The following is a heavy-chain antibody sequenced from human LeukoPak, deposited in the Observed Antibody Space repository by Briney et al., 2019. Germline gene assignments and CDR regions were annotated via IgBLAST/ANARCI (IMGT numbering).Heavy chain of an antibody. V-gene: IGHV4-59*01. CDR1: GDSISSYY. CDR2: ISYSGST. Sequence: SETLSLTCTVSGDSISSYYWSWIRQPPGKGLEWIGYISYSGSTNYNPSLKSRATTSVDASKNQFSLQLSSVTAADTAIYYCARLYSSSLGRVFDYWGQGTLVTVSS. J-gene: IGHJ4*02. CDR3: ARLYSSSLGRVFDY. D-gene: IGHD6-13*01.